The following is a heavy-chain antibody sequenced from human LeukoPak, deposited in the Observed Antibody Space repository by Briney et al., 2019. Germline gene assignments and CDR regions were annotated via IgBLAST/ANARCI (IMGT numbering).Heavy chain of an antibody. J-gene: IGHJ6*03. D-gene: IGHD3-22*01. V-gene: IGHV4-34*01. CDR1: GGSFSGYY. CDR3: ARGRQDVTMIVVVMTAVSYYLDV. CDR2: MNPSGST. Sequence: SETLSLTCAVYGGSFSGYYWTWIRQTPEKGLEWIGEMNPSGSTNYNPSLKSRVTVSVDTSKNQFSPELSSVTAADTAVYYCARGRQDVTMIVVVMTAVSYYLDVWGKGTTVTVS.